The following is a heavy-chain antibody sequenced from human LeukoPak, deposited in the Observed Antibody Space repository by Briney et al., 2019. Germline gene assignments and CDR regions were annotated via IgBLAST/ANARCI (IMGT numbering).Heavy chain of an antibody. J-gene: IGHJ4*02. CDR2: IYTSGST. CDR3: AREPNTVLDY. CDR1: GGSISSGSYY. V-gene: IGHV4-61*02. Sequence: SQTLSLTCTVSGGSISSGSYYWSWIRQPAGKGLEWIGRIYTSGSTNYNPSLKSRVTISVDTSKNQLSLKLSSVTAADTAVYYCAREPNTVLDYWGQGTLVTVSS. D-gene: IGHD4-11*01.